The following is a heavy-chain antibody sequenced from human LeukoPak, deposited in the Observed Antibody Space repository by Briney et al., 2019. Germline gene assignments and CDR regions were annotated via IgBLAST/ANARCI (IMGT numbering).Heavy chain of an antibody. CDR2: IIPIFGTA. CDR3: AREWRYCSGGSCRYGMDV. CDR1: GGTFSSYA. D-gene: IGHD2-15*01. J-gene: IGHJ6*02. V-gene: IGHV1-69*13. Sequence: ASVKVSCKASGGTFSSYAISWVRQAPGQGLEWMGGIIPIFGTANYAQKFQGRVTITADESTSTAYMELSSLRSEDTAVYYCAREWRYCSGGSCRYGMDVWGQGTTVIVSS.